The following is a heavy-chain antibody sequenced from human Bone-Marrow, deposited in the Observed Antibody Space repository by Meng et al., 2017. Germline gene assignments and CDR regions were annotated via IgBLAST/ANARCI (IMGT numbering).Heavy chain of an antibody. J-gene: IGHJ4*02. V-gene: IGHV3-74*01. D-gene: IGHD5-12*01. CDR1: GFTFSSHW. CDR3: TRDFDSGYGL. Sequence: EVQLGESGGGLVRPWGSLRLSCAASGFTFSSHWMHWVRQAPGKGLEWVSRINPDGSSTAYADSVKGRFTISRDNAKNTLYLQLNSLRGEDTAVYYCTRDFDSGYGLWGQGTLVTVSS. CDR2: INPDGSST.